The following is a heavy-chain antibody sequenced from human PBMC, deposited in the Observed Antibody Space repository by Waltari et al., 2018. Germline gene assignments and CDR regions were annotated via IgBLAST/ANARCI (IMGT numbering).Heavy chain of an antibody. D-gene: IGHD4-17*01. J-gene: IGHJ4*02. V-gene: IGHV4-38-2*01. CDR1: GFSSTSGSY. CDR2: IYYSGTT. CDR3: ATATTAHFDF. Sequence: QVPLQESGPGLVKPSETLSLACAVSGFSSTSGSYWHCVRLPPGQGLEWVGTIYYSGTTYYTPSLQCRVSISVDTSMNEFSLTLTSVTAADTAVYYCATATTAHFDFWGQGSLVTVSS.